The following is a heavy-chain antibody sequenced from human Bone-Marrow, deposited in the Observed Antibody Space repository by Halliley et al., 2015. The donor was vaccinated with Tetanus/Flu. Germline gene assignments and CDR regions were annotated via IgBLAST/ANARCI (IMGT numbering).Heavy chain of an antibody. V-gene: IGHV3-30-3*01. J-gene: IGHJ4*02. CDR2: ISYDGNYK. CDR3: ARDPWAIGYKGFFDS. Sequence: SLRLSCAASGFTFSSYAMHWVRQAPGKGLEWVAVISYDGNYKYYADSVKGRLTISRDNSENTLYLQMNSLRVEDTAVYYCARDPWAIGYKGFFDSWGLGTLVTVSS. D-gene: IGHD1-20*01. CDR1: GFTFSSYA.